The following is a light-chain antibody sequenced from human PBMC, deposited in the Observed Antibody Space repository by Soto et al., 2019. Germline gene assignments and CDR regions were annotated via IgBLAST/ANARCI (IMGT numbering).Light chain of an antibody. CDR1: QYVRSTY. CDR2: GAS. J-gene: IGKJ1*01. V-gene: IGKV3-20*01. Sequence: EIVLTQSPGTLSLSPGERVTLSCRASQYVRSTYLAWYQQKPGQAPRLLICGASSRATGIPDRFTGSGSGTDFTLTISRLEPEDFAVYYCQQYGSSLWTFGQGTKVEIK. CDR3: QQYGSSLWT.